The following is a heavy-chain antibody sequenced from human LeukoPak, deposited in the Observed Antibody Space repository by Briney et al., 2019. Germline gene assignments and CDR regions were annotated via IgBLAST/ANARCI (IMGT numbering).Heavy chain of an antibody. D-gene: IGHD3-22*01. J-gene: IGHJ4*02. CDR1: GYTFTSYG. CDR3: ASGGRPYYDSSGFVDY. V-gene: IGHV1-18*01. CDR2: ISAYNGNT. Sequence: ASAKVSCKASGYTFTSYGISWVRQAPGQGLEWMGWISAYNGNTNYAQKLQGRVTMTTDTSTSTAYMELRSLRSDDTAVYYCASGGRPYYDSSGFVDYWGQGTLVTVSS.